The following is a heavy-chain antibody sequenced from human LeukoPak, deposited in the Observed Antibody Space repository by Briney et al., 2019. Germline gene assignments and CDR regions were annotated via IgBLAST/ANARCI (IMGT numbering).Heavy chain of an antibody. Sequence: SETLSLTCTVSGGAISSYYWSCIRQPPGKGLEWSGYIYYSGSTNYNPSLKSRVTISVDTSKNQFSLKLSSVTAADTAVYYCARDGYCSSTSCRHDAFDIWGQGTMVTVSS. CDR3: ARDGYCSSTSCRHDAFDI. CDR1: GGAISSYY. J-gene: IGHJ3*02. D-gene: IGHD2-2*03. V-gene: IGHV4-59*01. CDR2: IYYSGST.